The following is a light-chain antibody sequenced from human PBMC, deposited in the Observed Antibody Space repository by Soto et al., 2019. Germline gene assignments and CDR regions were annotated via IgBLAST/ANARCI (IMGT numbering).Light chain of an antibody. V-gene: IGLV2-8*01. J-gene: IGLJ2*01. CDR3: ISYACSDNAVV. Sequence: QSALTQPPSASGSPGQSVTISCTGTSRDVGGYSFVSWYQQYPGKAPRVLIYEVTQRPSGVPDRFSGSKAANTASLTVSGLQAEDEADYYCISYACSDNAVVFGGGPKVTVL. CDR2: EVT. CDR1: SRDVGGYSF.